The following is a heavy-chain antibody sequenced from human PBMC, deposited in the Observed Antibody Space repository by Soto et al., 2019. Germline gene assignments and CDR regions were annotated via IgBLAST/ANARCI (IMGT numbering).Heavy chain of an antibody. CDR2: ISGSGGST. V-gene: IGHV3-23*01. CDR1: GFTFSIYA. CDR3: AKVATTYYDFWSGYYTSYYFDY. J-gene: IGHJ4*02. Sequence: PGGSLRLSCAASGFTFSIYAMSWVRHAPGKGLEWVSAISGSGGSTYYADSVKGRFTISRDNSKNTLYLQMNSLRAEDTAVYYCAKVATTYYDFWSGYYTSYYFDYWGQGTLVTVSS. D-gene: IGHD3-3*01.